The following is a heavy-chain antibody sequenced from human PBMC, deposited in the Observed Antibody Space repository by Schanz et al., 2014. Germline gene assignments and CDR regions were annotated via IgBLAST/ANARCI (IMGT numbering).Heavy chain of an antibody. D-gene: IGHD3-10*01. V-gene: IGHV3-33*05. J-gene: IGHJ6*02. CDR2: ISYDGRNN. CDR3: ARDRAAGYYDSGMSYYYYGMDV. CDR1: GFTFSSYG. Sequence: QVQLAESGGGVVQPGRSLRLSCAASGFTFSSYGMHWARQAPGNGLEWVAYISYDGRNNFQADSVRGRFTISRDNSKNTLYLEMNSLRAEDTAVYFCARDRAAGYYDSGMSYYYYGMDVWGQGTTVTVSS.